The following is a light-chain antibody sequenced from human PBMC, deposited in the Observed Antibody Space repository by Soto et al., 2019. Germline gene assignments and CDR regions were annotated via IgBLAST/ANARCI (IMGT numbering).Light chain of an antibody. Sequence: DIQMTQSPATPSASVGDSVTITCRASQSISNWLAWYQLRPGQAPKLLIHEASNLHSGVSSRFSGSGSGTHFTLTITSLQPEDFATYYCQQYKSYWTFGQVTRVDLK. CDR2: EAS. V-gene: IGKV1-5*03. J-gene: IGKJ1*01. CDR1: QSISNW. CDR3: QQYKSYWT.